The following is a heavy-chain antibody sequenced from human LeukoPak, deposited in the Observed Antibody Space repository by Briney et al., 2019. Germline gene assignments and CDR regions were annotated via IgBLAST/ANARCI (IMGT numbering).Heavy chain of an antibody. CDR2: ISSNSSYI. CDR1: GFTFSSYS. CDR3: ARDDWGIAVAGTNGY. Sequence: PGGSLRLSCAASGFTFSSYSMNWVRQAPGKGLEWVSSISSNSSYIYYADSVKGRFTISRDNAKNSLYLQMNSLRAEDTAVYYCARDDWGIAVAGTNGYWGQGTLVTVSS. D-gene: IGHD6-19*01. V-gene: IGHV3-21*01. J-gene: IGHJ4*02.